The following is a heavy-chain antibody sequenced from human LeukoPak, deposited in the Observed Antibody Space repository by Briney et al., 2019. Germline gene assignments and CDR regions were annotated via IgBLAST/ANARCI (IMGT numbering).Heavy chain of an antibody. D-gene: IGHD2-2*01. Sequence: GGSLRLSCAASGFTFSSYWMYWVRQAPGRGLVWVSRINSDGSSTDYADSAKGRFTISRDNAKNTLYLQMNSLSAEDTAVYYCARASQLLGYFDYWGQGTLVTVSS. V-gene: IGHV3-74*01. J-gene: IGHJ4*02. CDR1: GFTFSSYW. CDR2: INSDGSST. CDR3: ARASQLLGYFDY.